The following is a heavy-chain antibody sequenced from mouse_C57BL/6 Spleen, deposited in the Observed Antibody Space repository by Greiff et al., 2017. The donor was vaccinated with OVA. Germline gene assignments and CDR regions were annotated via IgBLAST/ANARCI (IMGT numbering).Heavy chain of an antibody. CDR1: GYTFTDYY. CDR3: ARWGDDKGFAY. D-gene: IGHD2-12*01. CDR2: INPNNGGT. V-gene: IGHV1-26*01. Sequence: EVQLQQSGPELVKPGASVKISCKASGYTFTDYYMNWVKQSHGKSLEWIGDINPNNGGTSYNQKFKGKATLTVDKSSSTAYMELRSLTSDDSAVYYCARWGDDKGFAYWGQGTLVTVSA. J-gene: IGHJ3*01.